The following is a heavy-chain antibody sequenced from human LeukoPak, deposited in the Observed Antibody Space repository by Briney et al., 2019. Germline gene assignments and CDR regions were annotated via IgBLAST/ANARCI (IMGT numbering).Heavy chain of an antibody. V-gene: IGHV1-18*01. CDR3: ARDRCGVRSGSCDY. D-gene: IGHD1-26*01. Sequence: GASVKVSCKASGYTFTTYGISWVRQAPGQGLEWLGWISGDNGDTNYAQNLQGRVTMTTDTSTSTAYMELRSLTYDDTAVYYCARDRCGVRSGSCDYWGQGTLVTVSS. J-gene: IGHJ4*02. CDR1: GYTFTTYG. CDR2: ISGDNGDT.